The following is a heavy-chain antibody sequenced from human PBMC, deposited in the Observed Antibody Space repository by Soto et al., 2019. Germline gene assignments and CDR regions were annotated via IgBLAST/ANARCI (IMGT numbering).Heavy chain of an antibody. Sequence: GESLKISCKGSGYSFTSYWISWVRQMPGKGLEWMGRIDPSDSYTNYSPSFQGHVTISADKSISTAYLQWSSLKASDTAMYCWARRGGPESADNCSGGSCYWGFYYYGMDVWGQGTTVTVSS. J-gene: IGHJ6*02. CDR3: ARRGGPESADNCSGGSCYWGFYYYGMDV. CDR2: IDPSDSYT. D-gene: IGHD2-15*01. V-gene: IGHV5-10-1*01. CDR1: GYSFTSYW.